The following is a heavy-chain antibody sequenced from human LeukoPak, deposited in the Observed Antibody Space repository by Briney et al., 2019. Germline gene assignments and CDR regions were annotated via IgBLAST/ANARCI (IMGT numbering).Heavy chain of an antibody. CDR3: ARGAAAAGTSHFDY. V-gene: IGHV3-48*01. J-gene: IGHJ4*02. CDR2: ISSSSTI. D-gene: IGHD6-13*01. CDR1: GFTFSSYS. Sequence: PSGGSLRLSCAASGFTFSSYSMNWVRQAPGKGLEWVSYISSSSTIYYADSVKGRFTISRDNAKNSLYLQMNSLRAEDTAVYYCARGAAAAGTSHFDYWGQGTLVTVSS.